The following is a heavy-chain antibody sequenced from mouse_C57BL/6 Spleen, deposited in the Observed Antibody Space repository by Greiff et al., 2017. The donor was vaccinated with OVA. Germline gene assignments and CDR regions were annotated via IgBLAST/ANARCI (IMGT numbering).Heavy chain of an antibody. CDR3: ARNYDYDQAWFAY. Sequence: EVMLVESGGGLVKPGGSLKLSCAASGFTFSDYGMHWVRQAPEKGLEWVAYISSGSSTIYYADTVKGRFTLSRDNAKNTLFLQMTSLRSEDTAMYYCARNYDYDQAWFAYWGQGTLVTVSA. V-gene: IGHV5-17*01. J-gene: IGHJ3*01. CDR2: ISSGSSTI. D-gene: IGHD2-4*01. CDR1: GFTFSDYG.